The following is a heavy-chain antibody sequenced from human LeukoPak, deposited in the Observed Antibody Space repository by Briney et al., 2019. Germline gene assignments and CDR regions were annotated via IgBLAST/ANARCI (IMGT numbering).Heavy chain of an antibody. CDR1: GGSISSGGYY. CDR2: IYHSGST. V-gene: IGHV4-30-2*01. Sequence: SETLSLTCTVSGGSISSGGYYWSWIRQPPGKGLEWIGYIYHSGSTYYNPSLKSRVTISVDRSKNQFSLKLSSVTAADTAVYYCARDLKWAGSGILGLNAFDIWGQGTMVTVSS. CDR3: ARDLKWAGSGILGLNAFDI. J-gene: IGHJ3*02. D-gene: IGHD3-10*01.